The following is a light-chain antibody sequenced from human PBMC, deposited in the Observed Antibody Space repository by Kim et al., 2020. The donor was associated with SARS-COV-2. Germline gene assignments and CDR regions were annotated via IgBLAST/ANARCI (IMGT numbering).Light chain of an antibody. CDR1: SSDVGGYNY. V-gene: IGLV2-14*03. Sequence: GQSIKIACTGTSSDVGGYNYVSWYQQHPGKAPKLMIYDVSNRPSGVSNRFSGSKSGNTASLTISGLQAEDEADYYCSSYTSSSTQVFGTGTKVTVL. CDR3: SSYTSSSTQV. CDR2: DVS. J-gene: IGLJ1*01.